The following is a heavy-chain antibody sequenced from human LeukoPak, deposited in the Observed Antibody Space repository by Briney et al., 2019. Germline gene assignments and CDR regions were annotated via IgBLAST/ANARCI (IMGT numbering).Heavy chain of an antibody. CDR1: GFTFDDYA. CDR2: ISWNSGNI. CDR3: AKDAYGGTTFFYYMDV. V-gene: IGHV3-9*01. D-gene: IGHD2/OR15-2a*01. J-gene: IGHJ6*03. Sequence: GGSLRLSCAGSGFTFDDYAMHWVRQTPGKGLEWVSGISWNSGNIAYADFVGGRFTISRDNAKNSLSLQMNSLSDEDTAVYYCAKDAYGGTTFFYYMDVWGKGTTVTVSS.